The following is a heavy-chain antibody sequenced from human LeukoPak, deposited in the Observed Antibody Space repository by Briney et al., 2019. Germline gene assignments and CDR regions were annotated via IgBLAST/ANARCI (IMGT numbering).Heavy chain of an antibody. CDR3: ARVPRYCSGGSCYSEYYFDY. CDR1: GDSISSYY. V-gene: IGHV4-4*07. D-gene: IGHD2-15*01. Sequence: SETLSLTCTVSGDSISSYYWSWIRQPAGKGLEWTGRMYPSGGINYNSSLKSRVTMSVDTSKNQFSLKLSSVTAADTAVYYCARVPRYCSGGSCYSEYYFDYWGQGTPVTVSS. CDR2: MYPSGGI. J-gene: IGHJ4*02.